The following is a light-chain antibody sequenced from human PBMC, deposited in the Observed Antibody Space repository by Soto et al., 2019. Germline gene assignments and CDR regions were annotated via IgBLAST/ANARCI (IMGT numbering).Light chain of an antibody. CDR3: QQRAVWPLS. V-gene: IGKV3-11*01. CDR2: GAS. CDR1: QPIRND. J-gene: IGKJ4*01. Sequence: EVVLTQSPAILSLSPGETATLSCRAGQPIRNDLGWYQQRPGQAPRLLIYGASNRATGIPDRFSGSGPGTDFTLTITRLAPEDFAIYYCQQRAVWPLSFGGGTKV.